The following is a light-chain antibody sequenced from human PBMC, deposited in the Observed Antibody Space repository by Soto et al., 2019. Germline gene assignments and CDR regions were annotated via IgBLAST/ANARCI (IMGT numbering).Light chain of an antibody. Sequence: QSVLTQPPSASGTPGQRVTISFSGSSSNIGSNILNWYRQVPGTAPKLLIYNNVHRPSGVPDRFSGSKSGASGSLAISGLQLEDEADYYCSAWDGSLNGLVFGGGTKLTVL. J-gene: IGLJ3*02. CDR2: NNV. CDR1: SSNIGSNI. CDR3: SAWDGSLNGLV. V-gene: IGLV1-44*01.